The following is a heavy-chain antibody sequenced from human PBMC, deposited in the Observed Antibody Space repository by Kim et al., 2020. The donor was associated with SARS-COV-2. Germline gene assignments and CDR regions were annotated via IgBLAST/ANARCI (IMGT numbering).Heavy chain of an antibody. J-gene: IGHJ4*02. CDR3: VREGGGDYTYHY. V-gene: IGHV3-74*01. CDR2: IKGDGRDA. D-gene: IGHD4-17*01. Sequence: GGSLRLSCVASGFTFSNDWMHWVRRAPGKGLGWVSNIKGDGRDASYADSVKGRFTISRDNAKNTLYLQMNSLRVEDTAVYYCVREGGGDYTYHYWGQGTLVTVSS. CDR1: GFTFSNDW.